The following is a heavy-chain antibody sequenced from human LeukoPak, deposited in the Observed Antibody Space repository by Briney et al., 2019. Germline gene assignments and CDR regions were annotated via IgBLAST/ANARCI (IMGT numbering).Heavy chain of an antibody. V-gene: IGHV3-33*01. J-gene: IGHJ6*04. CDR2: IWYDGSNK. CDR3: ARGDYDFWSGYLTAMDV. Sequence: GGSLRLSCAASGFTFSSYGMHWVRQAPGKGLEWVAVIWYDGSNKYYADSVKGRFTISRDNSKNTLYLQMNSLRAEDTAVYYCARGDYDFWSGYLTAMDVWGKGTTVTVSS. D-gene: IGHD3-3*01. CDR1: GFTFSSYG.